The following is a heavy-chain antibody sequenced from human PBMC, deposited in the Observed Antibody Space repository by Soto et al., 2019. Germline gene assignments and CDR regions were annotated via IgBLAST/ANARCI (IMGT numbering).Heavy chain of an antibody. CDR3: AKDRTSKTRAFDY. J-gene: IGHJ4*02. Sequence: GCLRLSCSASGFTFNTYAMHWVRQAPGKGLEYVSAISSNGGSTYYADSVKGRFTISRDNSKNTLYLQMSSLRVEDTAVYYCAKDRTSKTRAFDYWGQGTLVTVSS. V-gene: IGHV3-64D*08. CDR2: ISSNGGST. CDR1: GFTFNTYA.